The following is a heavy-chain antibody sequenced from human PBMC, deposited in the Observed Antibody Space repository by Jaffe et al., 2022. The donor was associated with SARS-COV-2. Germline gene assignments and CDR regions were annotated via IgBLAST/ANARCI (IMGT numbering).Heavy chain of an antibody. D-gene: IGHD3-22*01. V-gene: IGHV3-30*04. CDR1: GFTFSLYS. CDR2: ISYDGSSK. Sequence: QVQLVESGGGVVQPGRSLRLSCAASGFTFSLYSMHWVRQAPGKGLEWVAIISYDGSSKYYGDSVKGRFTVSRDNSKNTLYLQMNSLRAEDTAVYYCARPEGANRGYYYPHFDYWGQGTLVTVSS. CDR3: ARPEGANRGYYYPHFDY. J-gene: IGHJ4*02.